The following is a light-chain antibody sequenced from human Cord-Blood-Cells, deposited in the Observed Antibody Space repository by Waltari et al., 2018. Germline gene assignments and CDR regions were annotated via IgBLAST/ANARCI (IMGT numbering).Light chain of an antibody. CDR3: QQYYSTAYS. Sequence: DIVMTQSPDSLPVSLGGRATINCKSSPSVLYSSNNKNYLAWYQQKPGQPPKLHIYWASTRESGVPDRFSGSGSGTDFTLTISSLQAEEVAVYYCQQYYSTAYSFGQGTKLEIK. CDR1: PSVLYSSNNKNY. V-gene: IGKV4-1*01. J-gene: IGKJ2*03. CDR2: WAS.